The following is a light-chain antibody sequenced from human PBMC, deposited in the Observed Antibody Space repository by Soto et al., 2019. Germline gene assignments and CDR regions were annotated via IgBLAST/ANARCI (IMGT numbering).Light chain of an antibody. CDR1: QNIYYN. CDR2: RAS. J-gene: IGKJ1*01. Sequence: ILMTQSPATVSVSPGESATLSCRASQNIYYNVAWYQHRPSQAPRLPIYRASTRAPGVPARFSGSGSGTEFTLTISSLQPEDFTVYSCLQYHNLWAFGQGTKVDIK. V-gene: IGKV3-15*01. CDR3: LQYHNLWA.